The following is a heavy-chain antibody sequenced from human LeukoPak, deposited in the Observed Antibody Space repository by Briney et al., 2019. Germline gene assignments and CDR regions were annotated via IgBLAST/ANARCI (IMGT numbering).Heavy chain of an antibody. CDR1: GFTFSDYY. D-gene: IGHD2-15*01. Sequence: GGSLRLSCAASGFTFSDYYMSWICQAPGKGLEWVSYIGSSDKTIYYADSVKGRFTISRDNARNSLYLQMNSLRAEDTAVYYCARRKRDCSGGSCYSRFDYWGQGTLVTVSS. CDR2: IGSSDKTI. J-gene: IGHJ4*02. V-gene: IGHV3-11*01. CDR3: ARRKRDCSGGSCYSRFDY.